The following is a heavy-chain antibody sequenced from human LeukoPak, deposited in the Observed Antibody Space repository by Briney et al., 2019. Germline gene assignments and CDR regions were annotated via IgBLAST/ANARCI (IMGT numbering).Heavy chain of an antibody. CDR1: GGSFSGYY. CDR3: ARWGHQERTFDM. CDR2: INHSGST. D-gene: IGHD3-16*01. J-gene: IGHJ3*02. V-gene: IGHV4-34*01. Sequence: SETLSRTCAVYGGSFSGYYWSWIRQPPGKGLEWIGEINHSGSTNYNPSLKSRVTISVDTSKNQFSLKLSSVTAADTAVYYCARWGHQERTFDMWGQGTMVTVSS.